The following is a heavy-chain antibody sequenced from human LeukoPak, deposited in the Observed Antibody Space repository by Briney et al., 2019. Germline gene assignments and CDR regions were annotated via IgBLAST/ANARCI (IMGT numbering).Heavy chain of an antibody. V-gene: IGHV3-74*01. Sequence: GGSLRLSCAASGFTFSNYCMHWVRQIPGKGLVWVSRICPDGTVTNYADSVKGRFTISRDNAKNMVFLQMNSLRADDTAVYYCVRDFRSADYWGQGILVTVTS. CDR1: GFTFSNYC. CDR2: ICPDGTVT. CDR3: VRDFRSADY. J-gene: IGHJ4*02.